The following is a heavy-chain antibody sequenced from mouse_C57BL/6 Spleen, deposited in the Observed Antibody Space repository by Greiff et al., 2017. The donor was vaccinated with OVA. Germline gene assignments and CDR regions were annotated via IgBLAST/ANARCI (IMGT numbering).Heavy chain of an antibody. J-gene: IGHJ3*01. Sequence: EVKVVESGGGLVKPGGSLKLSCAASGFTFSDYGMHWVRQAPEKGLEWVAYISSGSSTIYYADTVKGRFTISRDNAKNTLFLQMTSLRSEDTAMYYCAREGYYGSSAWFAYGGQGTLVTVSA. CDR1: GFTFSDYG. CDR3: AREGYYGSSAWFAY. D-gene: IGHD1-1*01. V-gene: IGHV5-17*01. CDR2: ISSGSSTI.